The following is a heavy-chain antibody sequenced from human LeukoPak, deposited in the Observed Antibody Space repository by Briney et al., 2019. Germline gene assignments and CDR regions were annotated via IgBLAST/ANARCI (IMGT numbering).Heavy chain of an antibody. V-gene: IGHV4-38-2*02. CDR3: ARDRYYYDSSGYSRLDY. CDR1: GFSISSGFY. Sequence: SETLSLTCTVSGFSISSGFYWGWIRQPPGEGLEWIGSIYHTGSTYYNLSLKSRVTLSVDTSKNQFSLKVSSVTVADTAVYYCARDRYYYDSSGYSRLDYWGQGTLVTVSS. CDR2: IYHTGST. D-gene: IGHD3-22*01. J-gene: IGHJ4*02.